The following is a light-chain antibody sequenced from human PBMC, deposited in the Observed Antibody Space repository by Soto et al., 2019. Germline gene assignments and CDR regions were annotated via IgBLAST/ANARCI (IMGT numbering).Light chain of an antibody. CDR3: QQYGVSPGGT. V-gene: IGKV3-20*01. J-gene: IGKJ3*01. CDR2: GAS. CDR1: QSINSNS. Sequence: EIVLTQSPGTLSLSPGDRATLSCRASQSINSNSLAWYQQKPGQAPRLLIYGASSRATGIPDRFSGSGSVTDFTLTISRLEPEDFAVYYCQQYGVSPGGTCGPGTKVDIK.